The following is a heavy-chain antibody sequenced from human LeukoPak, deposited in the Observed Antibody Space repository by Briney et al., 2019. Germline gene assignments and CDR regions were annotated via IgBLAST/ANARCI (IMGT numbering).Heavy chain of an antibody. CDR1: GGSISSSSYY. J-gene: IGHJ4*02. D-gene: IGHD3-9*01. CDR3: ARHLRLRYFDY. Sequence: SETLSLTCTVSGGSISSSSYYWGWIRQPPGKGLERIGSIYYSGSTYYNPSLKSRVTISVDTSKNQFSLKLSSETAADTAVYYCARHLRLRYFDYWGQGTLVTVSS. CDR2: IYYSGST. V-gene: IGHV4-39*01.